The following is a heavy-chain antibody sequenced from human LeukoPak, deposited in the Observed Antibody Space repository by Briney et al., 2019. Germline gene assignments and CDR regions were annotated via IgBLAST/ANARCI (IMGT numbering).Heavy chain of an antibody. V-gene: IGHV4-39*01. CDR1: GDSVRTSNSY. CDR2: MYYSGNT. Sequence: SETLSLTCTVSGDSVRTSNSYWGWIRQPPGKGLEWIGSMYYSGNTYYNPSLKSRVAISVTTSQNQLSLRLSSVRGPVPAVSDCVSDPHYYFDNTARWGQGTLVTVSS. D-gene: IGHD3-22*01. CDR3: VSDPHYYFDNTAR. J-gene: IGHJ4*02.